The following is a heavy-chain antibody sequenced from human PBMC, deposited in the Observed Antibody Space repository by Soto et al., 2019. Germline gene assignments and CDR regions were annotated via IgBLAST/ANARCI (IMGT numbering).Heavy chain of an antibody. D-gene: IGHD6-19*01. CDR2: INHSGST. V-gene: IGHV4-34*01. J-gene: IGHJ6*03. Sequence: SETLSLTCAVYGGSFSGDYWSWIRQPPGKGLEWIGEINHSGSTNYNPSLKSRVTISVDTSKNQFSLKLSSVTAADTAVYYCARGRSRRDVWGKGTTVTVSS. CDR1: GGSFSGDY. CDR3: ARGRSRRDV.